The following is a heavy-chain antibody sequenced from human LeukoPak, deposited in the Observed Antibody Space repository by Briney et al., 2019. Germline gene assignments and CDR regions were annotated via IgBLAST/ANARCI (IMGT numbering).Heavy chain of an antibody. CDR3: ARGSHVERDDF. J-gene: IGHJ4*02. Sequence: GASVKVSCKASGYTFTNYGITWVRQAPGQGLEWMGWISASSGDTHYSEKFQDRITVTTDTSTSTAYMELRSLVSDDTAVYYCARGSHVERDDFWGQGTLITVSS. V-gene: IGHV1-18*01. CDR1: GYTFTNYG. D-gene: IGHD1-1*01. CDR2: ISASSGDT.